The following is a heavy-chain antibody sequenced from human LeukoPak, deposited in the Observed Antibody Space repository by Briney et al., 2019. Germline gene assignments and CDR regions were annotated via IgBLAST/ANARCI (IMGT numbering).Heavy chain of an antibody. CDR3: ARDAAVAGTSHFDY. V-gene: IGHV3-30*04. CDR2: ISYDGSNK. Sequence: PGGSLRLSCAASGFTFSSYAMHWVRQAPGKGLEWVAVISYDGSNKYYADSVKGRFTISRDNSKNTLYLQMNSLRAEDTAVYYCARDAAVAGTSHFDYWGQGTLVTVSS. CDR1: GFTFSSYA. J-gene: IGHJ4*02. D-gene: IGHD6-19*01.